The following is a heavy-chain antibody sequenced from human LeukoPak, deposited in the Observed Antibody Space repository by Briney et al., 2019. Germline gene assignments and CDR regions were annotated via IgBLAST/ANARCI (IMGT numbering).Heavy chain of an antibody. CDR1: GFTFSSHA. CDR2: ITGSGGST. CDR3: AKDLYFDY. V-gene: IGHV3-23*01. Sequence: GGSLRLSCAASGFTFSSHAMGWVRQAPGKGLEWVSSITGSGGSTYYGDSVKGRFTISRDNSKNTLYLQMNSLRAEDTAVYYCAKDLYFDYWGQGTLVTVSS. J-gene: IGHJ4*02.